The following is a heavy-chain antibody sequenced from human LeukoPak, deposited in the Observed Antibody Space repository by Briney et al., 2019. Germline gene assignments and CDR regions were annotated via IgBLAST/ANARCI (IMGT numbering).Heavy chain of an antibody. D-gene: IGHD4-23*01. CDR3: ARYNGGNANFDY. V-gene: IGHV4-31*03. Sequence: SETLSLTCSVSGGSISSGGYYWSWIRQHPGKGLEWIGYIYYSGSTYYNPSLKSRVTISVDTSKNQLSLKLSSVTAADTAVYYCARYNGGNANFDYWGQGTLVTVSS. CDR2: IYYSGST. CDR1: GGSISSGGYY. J-gene: IGHJ4*02.